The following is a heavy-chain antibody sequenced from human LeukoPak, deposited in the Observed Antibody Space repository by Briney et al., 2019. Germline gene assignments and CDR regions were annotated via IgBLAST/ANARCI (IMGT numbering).Heavy chain of an antibody. CDR1: GFTFSNYW. CDR2: INSDGSST. Sequence: PGGSLRLSCAASGFTFSNYWMHWVRQAPGKGLVWVSRINSDGSSTTYADSVKGRFTISRDNAKNTLYVQMNSLRAEDTAIYYCARDRYGDFYFDYWGQGTLVTVSS. V-gene: IGHV3-74*01. CDR3: ARDRYGDFYFDY. J-gene: IGHJ4*02. D-gene: IGHD4-17*01.